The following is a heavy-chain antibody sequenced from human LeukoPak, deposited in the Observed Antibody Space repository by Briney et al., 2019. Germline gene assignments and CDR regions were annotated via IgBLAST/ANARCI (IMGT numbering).Heavy chain of an antibody. CDR2: INSGGSST. CDR1: GFTFSSYW. Sequence: GGSLRLSCAASGFTFSSYWMHWVRQAPGKGLVWVSRINSGGSSTTYADSVKGRFTISRDNARNTLYQQMNSLRAEDTAVYYCARRVRGGYYAIDTWGQGTLVTVAS. D-gene: IGHD3-22*01. V-gene: IGHV3-74*01. CDR3: ARRVRGGYYAIDT. J-gene: IGHJ5*02.